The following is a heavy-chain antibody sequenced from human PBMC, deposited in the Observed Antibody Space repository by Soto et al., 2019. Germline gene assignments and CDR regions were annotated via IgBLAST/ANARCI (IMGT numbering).Heavy chain of an antibody. CDR2: ISSSSSYI. CDR3: ASSVGQQLVPVDY. V-gene: IGHV3-21*01. J-gene: IGHJ4*02. Sequence: EVQLVESVGGLVKPGGSLRLSCAASGFTFSSYSMNWVRQAPGKGLEWVSSISSSSSYIYYADSVKGRFTISRDNAKNSLYLQMNSLRAEDTAVYYCASSVGQQLVPVDYWGQGTLVTVSS. CDR1: GFTFSSYS. D-gene: IGHD6-13*01.